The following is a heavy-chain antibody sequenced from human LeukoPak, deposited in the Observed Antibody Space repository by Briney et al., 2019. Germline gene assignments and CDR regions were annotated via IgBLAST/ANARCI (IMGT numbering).Heavy chain of an antibody. D-gene: IGHD4-23*01. Sequence: GGSLRLSCAASGFTFSSYAMSWVRQAPGKGLEWVSAISGSGGSTYYADSVKGRFTISRDNSRNTLYLQMNSLRAEDTAVYYCAKVFLTVVTQRVYYFDYWGQGTLVTVSS. CDR3: AKVFLTVVTQRVYYFDY. CDR1: GFTFSSYA. J-gene: IGHJ4*02. V-gene: IGHV3-23*01. CDR2: ISGSGGST.